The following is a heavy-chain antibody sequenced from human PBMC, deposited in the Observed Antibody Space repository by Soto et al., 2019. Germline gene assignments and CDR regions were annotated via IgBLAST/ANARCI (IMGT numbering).Heavy chain of an antibody. Sequence: QVQLVQSGAEVKKPGSSVKVSCKASGGTFSSYAISWVRQAPGQGLEWMGGIIPIFGTANYAQKFQGRVTITADESTSTAYMELSSLRSEDTAVNYCGYGGNSEVYYYYGMDVWGQGTTVTVSS. V-gene: IGHV1-69*01. CDR1: GGTFSSYA. D-gene: IGHD4-17*01. J-gene: IGHJ6*02. CDR2: IIPIFGTA. CDR3: GYGGNSEVYYYYGMDV.